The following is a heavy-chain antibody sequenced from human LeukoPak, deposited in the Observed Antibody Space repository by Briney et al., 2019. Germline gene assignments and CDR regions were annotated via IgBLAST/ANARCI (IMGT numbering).Heavy chain of an antibody. CDR1: KFAFSSYA. D-gene: IGHD1-26*01. J-gene: IGHJ3*02. V-gene: IGHV3-23*01. Sequence: GGSLRLSCAASKFAFSSYAMSWVRQAPGKGLEWVSAISGGGGNTYYADSVRGRFTISRDNSKNTLYLQMNSPRAEDTAVYYCGKNRYSGSLSPFDIWGQGTMVTVSS. CDR3: GKNRYSGSLSPFDI. CDR2: ISGGGGNT.